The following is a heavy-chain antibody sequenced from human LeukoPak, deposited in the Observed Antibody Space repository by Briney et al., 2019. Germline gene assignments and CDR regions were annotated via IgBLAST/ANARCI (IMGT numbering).Heavy chain of an antibody. J-gene: IGHJ4*02. V-gene: IGHV1-18*01. CDR3: ARIQYSYHSSGYFPDY. Sequence: AAVKVSCKASVYTFTRYGFRWVRQPPGQGVEWVGWISAYNGNTHILQKFQGRVTMTTDTSTSTAYKELRSLRSDDTAVYYCARIQYSYHSSGYFPDYWGQGTLVTVSS. CDR2: ISAYNGNT. D-gene: IGHD3-22*01. CDR1: VYTFTRYG.